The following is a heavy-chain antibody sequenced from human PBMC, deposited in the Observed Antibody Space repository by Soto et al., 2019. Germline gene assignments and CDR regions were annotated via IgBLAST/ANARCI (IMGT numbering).Heavy chain of an antibody. CDR1: GYTLTELS. V-gene: IGHV1-24*01. D-gene: IGHD3-3*01. J-gene: IGHJ4*02. CDR2: FDPEDGET. Sequence: GASVMVSCKDSGYTLTELSMHWVRQAPGKGHEWMGGFDPEDGETIYAQKFQGRVTMTEDTSTDTAYMELSSLRSEDTAVYYCATGNHDFWSGYFRSVVFDYWGQGTLVTVSS. CDR3: ATGNHDFWSGYFRSVVFDY.